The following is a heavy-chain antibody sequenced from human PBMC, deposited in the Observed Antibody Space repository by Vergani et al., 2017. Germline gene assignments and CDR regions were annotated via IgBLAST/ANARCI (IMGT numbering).Heavy chain of an antibody. D-gene: IGHD6-13*01. Sequence: QLQLQESGPGRVKPSETLSLTCTVSGGSISSSSYYWGWIRQPPGKGLEWIGSIYYSGSTYYNPSLKSRVTITVDTSKNQFALKLISVTAADTAVYYCARRRDSWYPSPTSHFDYWGQGTLVTVSS. J-gene: IGHJ4*02. CDR2: IYYSGST. V-gene: IGHV4-39*01. CDR1: GGSISSSSYY. CDR3: ARRRDSWYPSPTSHFDY.